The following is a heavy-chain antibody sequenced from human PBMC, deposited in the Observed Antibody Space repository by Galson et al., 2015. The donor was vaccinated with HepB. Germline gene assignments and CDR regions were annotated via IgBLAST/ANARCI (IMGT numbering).Heavy chain of an antibody. CDR3: AKDPGTVTALKYFQH. D-gene: IGHD4-17*01. V-gene: IGHV3-23*01. CDR2: ISGSGGST. CDR1: GFTFSSYA. J-gene: IGHJ1*01. Sequence: SLRLSCAASGFTFSSYAMSWVRQAPGKGLEWVSAISGSGGSTYYADSVKGRFTISRDNSKNTLYLQMNSLRAEDTAVHYCAKDPGTVTALKYFQHWGQGTLVTVSS.